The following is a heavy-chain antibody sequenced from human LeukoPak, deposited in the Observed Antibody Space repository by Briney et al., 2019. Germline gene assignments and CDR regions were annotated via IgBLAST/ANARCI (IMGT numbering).Heavy chain of an antibody. V-gene: IGHV3-23*01. CDR3: AKGRSGVSSAAINY. Sequence: PGGSLRLSCAASGFTFSSYAMSWVRQAPGKGLEWVSTISGSGDSTYYADSVKGRFTISRDNSKNTLHLQMNSLRAEDTAVYSCAKGRSGVSSAAINYWGQGALGTVCS. J-gene: IGHJ4*02. CDR1: GFTFSSYA. CDR2: ISGSGDST. D-gene: IGHD2-2*01.